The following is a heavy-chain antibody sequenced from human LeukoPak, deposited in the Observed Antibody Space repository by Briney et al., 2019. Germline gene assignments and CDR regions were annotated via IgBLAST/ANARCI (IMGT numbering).Heavy chain of an antibody. CDR2: INPNNGGT. D-gene: IGHD3-10*01. Sequence: ASVKVSCKASGYTFTDYYMHWVRQAPGQGLEWMGWINPNNGGTNYAQNFQGRVTMTRDTSINTAYMELTRLRSDDTAVYYCASSGRSGIYSWFDPWGQGTLVTVSS. CDR1: GYTFTDYY. CDR3: ASSGRSGIYSWFDP. J-gene: IGHJ5*02. V-gene: IGHV1-2*02.